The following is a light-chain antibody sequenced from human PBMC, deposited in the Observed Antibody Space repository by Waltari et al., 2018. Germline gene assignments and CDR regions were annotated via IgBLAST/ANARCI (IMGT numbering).Light chain of an antibody. CDR2: EVP. CDR3: CSYAGSNNLGV. Sequence: QSALTQPPSAPGSPGQSVTISCTRTSNDIGGYDHVPWYQQPPGKPPTHMNYEVPKRPSGVPDRFSGSKSGNTASLTVSGLQAEDEADYYCCSYAGSNNLGVFGGGTKLTVL. CDR1: SNDIGGYDH. J-gene: IGLJ3*02. V-gene: IGLV2-8*01.